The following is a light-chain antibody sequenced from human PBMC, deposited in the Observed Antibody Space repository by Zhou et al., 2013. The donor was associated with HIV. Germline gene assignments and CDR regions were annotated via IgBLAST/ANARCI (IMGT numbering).Light chain of an antibody. J-gene: IGKJ4*01. V-gene: IGKV3-20*01. CDR2: GAS. Sequence: EVVLTQSPGTLSLSPGERATLSCRASQSVSRNYLAWYQQKPGQAPRLLIYGASSRATGIPDRFSGSGSGRDFTLTISRLEPEDFAVYYCQQYGSSPTTFGGGTKVEIK. CDR1: QSVSRNY. CDR3: QQYGSSPTT.